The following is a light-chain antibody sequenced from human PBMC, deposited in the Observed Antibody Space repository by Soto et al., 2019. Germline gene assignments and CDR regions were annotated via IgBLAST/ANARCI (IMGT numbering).Light chain of an antibody. J-gene: IGLJ1*01. CDR1: SSDVGGYNY. Sequence: QSALTQPASVSGSPGQSITISCTGTSSDVGGYNYVSWYQQHPGKAPKLMIYEVSHRPSGVSYRFSGFKSGNTASLTISGLQAEDEADYYCSSYTSSSTLPYVFGTGTKVTVL. CDR3: SSYTSSSTLPYV. CDR2: EVS. V-gene: IGLV2-14*01.